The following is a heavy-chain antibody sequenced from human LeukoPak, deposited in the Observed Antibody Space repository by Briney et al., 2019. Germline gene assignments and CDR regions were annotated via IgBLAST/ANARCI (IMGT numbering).Heavy chain of an antibody. CDR1: GGSFSGYY. J-gene: IGHJ4*02. Sequence: SETLSLTCAVYGGSFSGYYWSWIRQPPGKGLEWIGEINHSGSTNYNPSLKSRVTISVDTSKNQFSLKLSSVTAADTAVYYCARGLDSRSWDFDYWGQGTLVTVSS. D-gene: IGHD6-13*01. CDR3: ARGLDSRSWDFDY. V-gene: IGHV4-34*01. CDR2: INHSGST.